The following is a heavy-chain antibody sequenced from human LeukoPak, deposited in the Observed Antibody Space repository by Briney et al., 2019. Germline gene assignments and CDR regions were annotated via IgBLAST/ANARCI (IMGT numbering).Heavy chain of an antibody. J-gene: IGHJ4*02. CDR1: GYTFTGYY. CDR2: INPNSGGT. Sequence: ASVKVSCKASGYTFTGYYMHWVRQAPGQGLEWMGWINPNSGGTNYAQKFQGRVTMTRDTSISTAYMELSRLRSDDTAVYYCARGRAFGFLEWLFDYWGQGTLVTVSS. D-gene: IGHD3-3*01. CDR3: ARGRAFGFLEWLFDY. V-gene: IGHV1-2*02.